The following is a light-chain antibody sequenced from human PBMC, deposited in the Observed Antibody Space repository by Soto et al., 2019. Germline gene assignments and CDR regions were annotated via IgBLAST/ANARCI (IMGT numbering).Light chain of an antibody. Sequence: EIVMTQSPATLSVSPGERATLSCSASQSVSSNLAWYQQKPGQAPRLLIYGASTRATGIPARFSGSGSGTELTLTISSLQSEDFAVYYCQQYNNWPLLFGGGTKVEIK. CDR3: QQYNNWPLL. V-gene: IGKV3-15*01. CDR2: GAS. CDR1: QSVSSN. J-gene: IGKJ4*01.